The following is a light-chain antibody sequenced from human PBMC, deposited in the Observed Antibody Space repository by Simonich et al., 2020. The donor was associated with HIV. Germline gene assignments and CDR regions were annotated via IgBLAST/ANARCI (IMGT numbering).Light chain of an antibody. CDR2: EVS. Sequence: QSALTQPPSASGSPGQSVTISCTGTSSYVGGYNYVSWYQQHPGKAPKLMIYEVSKRPSGVPDRFSGSKSGNTASLTGSGLQAGEEADYYWQEWESSVVFGGGTKLTVL. CDR3: QEWESSVV. CDR1: SSYVGGYNY. J-gene: IGLJ2*01. V-gene: IGLV2-8*01.